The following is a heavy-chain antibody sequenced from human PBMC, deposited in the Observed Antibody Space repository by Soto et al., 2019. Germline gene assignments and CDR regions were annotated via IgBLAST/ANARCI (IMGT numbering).Heavy chain of an antibody. CDR1: GDFIRNGDYY. V-gene: IGHV4-30-4*02. Sequence: SETLSLTCTVTGDFIRNGDYYWTWVRQSPGKGLEWIGYIYYSGNTYYNPSLKRRVAMSIDTSKNQFSLRLTSVTAADTAVYYCARDRSGKWFDPWGQGIQVTVSS. CDR3: ARDRSGKWFDP. D-gene: IGHD3-10*01. CDR2: IYYSGNT. J-gene: IGHJ5*02.